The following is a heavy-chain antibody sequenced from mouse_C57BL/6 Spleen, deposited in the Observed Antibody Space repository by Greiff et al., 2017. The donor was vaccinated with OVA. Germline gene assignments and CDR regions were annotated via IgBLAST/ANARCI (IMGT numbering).Heavy chain of an antibody. CDR1: GYTFTSYW. V-gene: IGHV1-61*01. CDR3: AREGDDYDRGRDFDY. J-gene: IGHJ2*01. CDR2: IYPSDSET. Sequence: VQLQQPGAELVRPGSSVKLSCKASGYTFTSYWMDWVKQRPGQGLEWIGNIYPSDSETHYNQKFKDKATLTVDKSSSTAYMQLSSLTSEDSAVYYCAREGDDYDRGRDFDYWGQGTTLTVSS. D-gene: IGHD2-4*01.